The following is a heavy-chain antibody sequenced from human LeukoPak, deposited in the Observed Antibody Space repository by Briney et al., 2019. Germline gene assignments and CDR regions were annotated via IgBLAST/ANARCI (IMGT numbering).Heavy chain of an antibody. J-gene: IGHJ4*02. CDR3: ARTALDTTTYFHY. CDR2: IFYSGSA. CDR1: GGSVSSGSYY. D-gene: IGHD5-18*01. V-gene: IGHV4-61*01. Sequence: SETLSLTCTVSGGSVSSGSYYWNWIRQPPGKGLEWIGYIFYSGSAYYNPSLKSRVTMSIDTSKNQFSLKLNSVTAVDTAVYYCARTALDTTTYFHYWGQGTLVTVSS.